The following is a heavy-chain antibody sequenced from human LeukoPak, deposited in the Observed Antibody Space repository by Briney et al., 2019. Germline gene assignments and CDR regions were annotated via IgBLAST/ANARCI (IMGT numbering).Heavy chain of an antibody. CDR1: GFTFISYG. D-gene: IGHD2-21*02. V-gene: IGHV3-74*01. J-gene: IGHJ4*01. CDR2: INTDGSST. Sequence: GGSLRLSCAASGFTFISYGMQWVRRAPGKGLVWVSRINTDGSSTSYADSVKGRFTVSRDNAKNTVYLQVNSLRAEDTAVYFCTRELPREVTLDYWGQGTLVTVSS. CDR3: TRELPREVTLDY.